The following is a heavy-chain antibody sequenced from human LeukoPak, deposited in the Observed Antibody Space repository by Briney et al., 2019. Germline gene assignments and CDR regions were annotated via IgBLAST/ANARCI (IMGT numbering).Heavy chain of an antibody. Sequence: SETLSLTCTVPGGSISSYYWSWIRQPAGKGLEWIGRIYTSGSTNYNPSLKSRVTISVDKSKNQFSLKLSSVTAADTAVYYCARDQGQLPNFDHWGQATLVTVSS. J-gene: IGHJ4*02. CDR1: GGSISSYY. CDR2: IYTSGST. CDR3: ARDQGQLPNFDH. D-gene: IGHD5-18*01. V-gene: IGHV4-4*07.